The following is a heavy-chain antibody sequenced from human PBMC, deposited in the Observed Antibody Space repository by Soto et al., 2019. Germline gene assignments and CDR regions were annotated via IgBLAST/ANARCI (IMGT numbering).Heavy chain of an antibody. D-gene: IGHD5-18*01. CDR3: ARGVATRVTFDY. CDR1: GGSISSGGYY. V-gene: IGHV4-31*03. Sequence: SETLSLTCTVSGGSISSGGYYWSWIRQHPGKGLEWIGYIYYSGSTYYNPSLKSRVTISVDTSKNQFSLKLSSVTAADTAVYYCARGVATRVTFDYWGQGTLVTVSS. J-gene: IGHJ4*02. CDR2: IYYSGST.